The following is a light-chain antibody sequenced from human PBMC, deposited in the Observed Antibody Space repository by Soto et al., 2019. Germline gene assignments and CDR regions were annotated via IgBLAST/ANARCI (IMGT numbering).Light chain of an antibody. CDR1: SGHSSYA. CDR2: LNSDGSH. CDR3: QIGGTGIL. Sequence: QPVLTQSPSASASLGASVRLTCTLSSGHSSYAIAWHQQQPEKGPRYLMKLNSDGSHSTGDGIPDRFAGSSSGAERYLTISSLQSEDEADYYCQIGGTGILFGGGTKVTVL. J-gene: IGLJ2*01. V-gene: IGLV4-69*01.